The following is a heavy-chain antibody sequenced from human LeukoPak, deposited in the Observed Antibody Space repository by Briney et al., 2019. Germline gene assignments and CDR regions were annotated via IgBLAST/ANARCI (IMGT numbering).Heavy chain of an antibody. CDR2: IRTSGDNT. V-gene: IGHV3-23*01. D-gene: IGHD6-19*01. J-gene: IGHJ5*02. Sequence: GGSLRLSCAASGITFSHYALKWVRQAPGKGPEWGSTIRTSGDNTYHADSVKGRFTISRDNSKNTLYLQMISLRAEDTALYYCAKCVTGWPNWFDPWGQGTLVTVSS. CDR3: AKCVTGWPNWFDP. CDR1: GITFSHYA.